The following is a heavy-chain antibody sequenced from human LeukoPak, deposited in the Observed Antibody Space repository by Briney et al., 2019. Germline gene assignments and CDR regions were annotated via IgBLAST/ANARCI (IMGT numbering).Heavy chain of an antibody. J-gene: IGHJ5*02. CDR3: ARGPLEYCSGGTCYSGRNWFDP. V-gene: IGHV1-2*02. CDR1: GYTFTDYY. Sequence: GASVKVSCMTSGYTFTDYYVHWVRQAPGQGLEWMGWINPYSGDTKYAQKFQGRVTMTRDTSINTAYMELSRLMSDDTAVYYCARGPLEYCSGGTCYSGRNWFDPWGQGTLVTVSS. D-gene: IGHD2-15*01. CDR2: INPYSGDT.